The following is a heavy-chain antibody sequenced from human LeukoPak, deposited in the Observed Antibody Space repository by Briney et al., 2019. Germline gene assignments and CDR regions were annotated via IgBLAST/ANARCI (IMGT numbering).Heavy chain of an antibody. D-gene: IGHD6-6*01. J-gene: IGHJ5*02. V-gene: IGHV1-18*01. CDR1: GYTFTSYG. CDR3: ARDLIEYSSSQPFDP. Sequence: ASVKVSCKASGYTFTSYGINWVRQAPGQGLEWMGWISAYNGNTNYAQELQGRVTMTTDTSTTTAYMELRSLRSDDTAVYYCARDLIEYSSSQPFDPWGQGTLVTVSS. CDR2: ISAYNGNT.